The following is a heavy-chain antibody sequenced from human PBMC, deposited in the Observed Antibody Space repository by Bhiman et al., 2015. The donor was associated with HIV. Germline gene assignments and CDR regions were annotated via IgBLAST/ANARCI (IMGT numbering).Heavy chain of an antibody. Sequence: QVQLVESGGGVVQPGGSLRLSCAASGFNFSSYGMHWVRQAPGKGLEWVAFIRYGRNYNYYADSVKGRFTISRDNAKNSLYLQMNSLRAEDTAVFYCARDRPYNWNWGNHYYGMDVWGQGTTVTVSS. J-gene: IGHJ6*02. D-gene: IGHD1-7*01. V-gene: IGHV3-30*02. CDR2: IRYGRNYN. CDR3: ARDRPYNWNWGNHYYGMDV. CDR1: GFNFSSYG.